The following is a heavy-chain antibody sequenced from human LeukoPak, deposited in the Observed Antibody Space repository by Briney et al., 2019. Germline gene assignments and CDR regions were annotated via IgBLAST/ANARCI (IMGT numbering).Heavy chain of an antibody. CDR3: AKPPLNQHNLDR. CDR1: GFTFSLYG. Sequence: GGSLRLSCAVSGFTFSLYGMHWVRQAPGKGLEWVAFIRHDGSNTYYADSVQGRFTISRDNSKNTVYLSMSSLGVEDTAVYYCAKPPLNQHNLDRWGQGTLVTVFS. CDR2: IRHDGSNT. V-gene: IGHV3-30*02. J-gene: IGHJ5*02.